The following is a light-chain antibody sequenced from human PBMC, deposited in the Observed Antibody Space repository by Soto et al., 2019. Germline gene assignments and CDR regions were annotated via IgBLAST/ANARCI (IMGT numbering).Light chain of an antibody. CDR1: QTISTY. J-gene: IGKJ1*01. CDR2: EAS. CDR3: QQYNSYSET. Sequence: DIQMTQSPSTLSASVGDRVTITCRASQTISTYLAWYQQKPGRAPKLLIYEASTLGSGVPSRFSGSGSGTEFTLTISSLQPDDFATYYCQQYNSYSETFGQGTKVDIK. V-gene: IGKV1-5*03.